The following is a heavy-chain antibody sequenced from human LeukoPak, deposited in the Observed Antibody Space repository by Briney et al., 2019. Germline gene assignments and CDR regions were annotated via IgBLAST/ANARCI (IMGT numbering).Heavy chain of an antibody. CDR1: RYTFATSG. D-gene: IGHD2-2*01. Sequence: GASVKVSCKASRYTFATSGISWVRQAPGQGLEWMGWIGAYNGNTNYVQKFQGRVTMTTETSTSTAYMELRSLRSDDTAVYYCARDHQYDFDYWGQGTLVTVSS. J-gene: IGHJ4*02. CDR3: ARDHQYDFDY. CDR2: IGAYNGNT. V-gene: IGHV1-18*01.